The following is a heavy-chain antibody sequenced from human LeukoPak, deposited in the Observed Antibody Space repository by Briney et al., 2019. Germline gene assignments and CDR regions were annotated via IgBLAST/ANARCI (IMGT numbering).Heavy chain of an antibody. CDR2: ISGSGGST. V-gene: IGHV3-23*01. D-gene: IGHD6-6*01. CDR1: GFSFSSYS. J-gene: IGHJ4*02. CDR3: ARRPPWPYYFDY. Sequence: GGSLRLSCAASGFSFSSYSMSWVRQAQGEGLEWVSAISGSGGSTYYADSVKGRFTISRDNSKNTLYLQMNSLRAEDTAVYYCARRPPWPYYFDYWGQGTLVTVSS.